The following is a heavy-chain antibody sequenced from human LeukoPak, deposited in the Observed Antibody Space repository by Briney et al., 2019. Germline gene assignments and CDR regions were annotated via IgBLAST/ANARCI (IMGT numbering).Heavy chain of an antibody. V-gene: IGHV3-23*01. Sequence: GGSLRLSCAASGFTLSNSAMSWVRQAPGKGLDWVSSISGSGDTTSYADSVKGRFTISRDISKNTLYLQMNSLRADDTGVYYCAKDSYYDSSGYLDYWGQGTLVTVSS. J-gene: IGHJ4*02. D-gene: IGHD3-22*01. CDR2: ISGSGDTT. CDR3: AKDSYYDSSGYLDY. CDR1: GFTLSNSA.